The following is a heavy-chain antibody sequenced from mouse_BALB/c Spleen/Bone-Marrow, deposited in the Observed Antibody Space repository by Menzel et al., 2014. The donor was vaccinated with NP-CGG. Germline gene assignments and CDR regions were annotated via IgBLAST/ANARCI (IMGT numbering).Heavy chain of an antibody. Sequence: VQLKQSGPELVKPGVSVKISCKASGYSFTGYFMNWVMQSHGKSLEWIGRINPYNGDTFYNQKFKGKATLTVDKSSSTAHMELRSLASEDSAVYYCARGGLLRAMDYWGQGTSATVSS. D-gene: IGHD2-3*01. V-gene: IGHV1-20*02. CDR3: ARGGLLRAMDY. CDR2: INPYNGDT. J-gene: IGHJ4*01. CDR1: GYSFTGYF.